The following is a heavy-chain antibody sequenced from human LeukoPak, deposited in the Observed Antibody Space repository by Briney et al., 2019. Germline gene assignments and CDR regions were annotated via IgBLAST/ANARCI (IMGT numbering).Heavy chain of an antibody. CDR3: ARKPSETYYYGSGSYGMDV. CDR2: IYSGGST. CDR1: GLTVSSNY. D-gene: IGHD3-10*01. J-gene: IGHJ6*02. V-gene: IGHV3-66*01. Sequence: GGSLRLSCAASGLTVSSNYMSWVRQAPGKGLEWVSVIYSGGSTYYADSVKGRFTISRDNSKNTLYLQMNSLRAEDTAVYYCARKPSETYYYGSGSYGMDVWGQGTTVTVSS.